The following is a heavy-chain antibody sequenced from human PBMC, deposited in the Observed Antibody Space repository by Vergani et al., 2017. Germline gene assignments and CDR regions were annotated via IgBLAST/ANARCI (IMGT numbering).Heavy chain of an antibody. D-gene: IGHD5-18*01. CDR2: IDPSDSYT. CDR3: ARAGRGYSYYVAY. V-gene: IGHV5-10-1*03. CDR1: GYSFTSYW. J-gene: IGHJ4*02. Sequence: EVQLVQSGAEVKKPGESLRISCKGSGYSFTSYWISWVRQMPGKGLEWMGRIDPSDSYTNYNPSLKSRVTISVDTSKNQFSLKLSSVTAADTAVYYCARAGRGYSYYVAYWGQGTLVTVSS.